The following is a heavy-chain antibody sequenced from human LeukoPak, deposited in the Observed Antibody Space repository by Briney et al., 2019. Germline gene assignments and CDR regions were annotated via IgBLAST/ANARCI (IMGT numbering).Heavy chain of an antibody. Sequence: ASVTVSCKASGYTFTDYYMFWVRQAPGQGLEWMGWIHPNSGGTNYAQNFHGRVTMTSDTSISTAYMGLSSLRSDDTAVYYCASSRIRSQGVIYSPFYWGQGTLVTVSS. V-gene: IGHV1-2*02. CDR2: IHPNSGGT. J-gene: IGHJ4*02. CDR3: ASSRIRSQGVIYSPFY. CDR1: GYTFTDYY. D-gene: IGHD2-21*01.